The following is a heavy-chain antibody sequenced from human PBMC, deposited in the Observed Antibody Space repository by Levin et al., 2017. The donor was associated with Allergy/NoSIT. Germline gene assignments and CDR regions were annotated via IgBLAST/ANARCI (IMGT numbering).Heavy chain of an antibody. Sequence: GGSLRLSCAASGFTFNKAWMSWVRQAPGKGLEWVGRIKNKTEGGTTDYAAPVKGRFIISRDDSKNILYLEMNSLQSEDTALYYCTTGGGGNIFDYWGRGTLVTVSS. D-gene: IGHD4-23*01. J-gene: IGHJ4*02. CDR2: IKNKTEGGTT. CDR3: TTGGGGNIFDY. CDR1: GFTFNKAW. V-gene: IGHV3-15*01.